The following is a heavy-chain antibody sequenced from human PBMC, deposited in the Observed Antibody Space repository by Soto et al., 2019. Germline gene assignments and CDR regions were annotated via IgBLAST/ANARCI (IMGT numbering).Heavy chain of an antibody. J-gene: IGHJ4*02. V-gene: IGHV1-18*01. CDR2: ISAYNGNT. Sequence: QVQLVQSGAEVKKPGASVKVSCKASGYTFTNFGISWVRQAPGQGLEWMGWISAYNGNTNYAQNFQGRVTMTTDTSTSTAYMELRSLRSDDTXVXXCXXGGTPIDYWGQGTLVTVSS. CDR3: XXGGTPIDY. D-gene: IGHD3-16*01. CDR1: GYTFTNFG.